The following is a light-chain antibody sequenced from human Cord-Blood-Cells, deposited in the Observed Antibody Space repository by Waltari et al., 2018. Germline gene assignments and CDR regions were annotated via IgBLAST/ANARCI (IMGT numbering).Light chain of an antibody. J-gene: IGLJ3*02. CDR3: QSYDSSLSGSV. CDR2: GNS. V-gene: IGLV1-40*01. Sequence: QSGLTQPLPASVAPGQRVTIPCTRTSSNIGAGYDVHLYQQLPGTAPIFLISGNSNRPSGVPDRFSGSKSGTSAFLAITGLQAEDEADYYCQSYDSSLSGSVFGGGPKRTV. CDR1: SSNIGAGYD.